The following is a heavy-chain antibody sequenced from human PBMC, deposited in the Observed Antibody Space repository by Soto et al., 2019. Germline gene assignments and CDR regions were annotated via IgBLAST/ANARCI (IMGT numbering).Heavy chain of an antibody. Sequence: QVQLQESGPGLVKPSGTQSLTCAVSGGSISSSNWWSWVRQPPGKGLEWIGEIFHNGNTYSNPSLTGRVTMSVDKSKNQFSLNLNSETAADTAVYYCASRTYAMDVWGQGTTVTVSS. J-gene: IGHJ6*02. V-gene: IGHV4-4*02. CDR2: IFHNGNT. CDR3: ASRTYAMDV. CDR1: GGSISSSNW.